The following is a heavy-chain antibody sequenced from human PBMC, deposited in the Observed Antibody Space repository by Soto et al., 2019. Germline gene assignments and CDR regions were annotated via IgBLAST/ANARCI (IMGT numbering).Heavy chain of an antibody. D-gene: IGHD1-1*01. CDR2: IKSKTDGGTT. J-gene: IGHJ3*02. CDR1: GFTFSSYW. Sequence: GGSLRLSCAASGFTFSSYWMSWVRQAPGKGLEWVGRIKSKTDGGTTDYNAPVKGRFTISRDDPKNTLYLQMNSLKTEDTAVYYCTTQQTTGRDAFDIWGQGTMVTVSS. V-gene: IGHV3-15*01. CDR3: TTQQTTGRDAFDI.